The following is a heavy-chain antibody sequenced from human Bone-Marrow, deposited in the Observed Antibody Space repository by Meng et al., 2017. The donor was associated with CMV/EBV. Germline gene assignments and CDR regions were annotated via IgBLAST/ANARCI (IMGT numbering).Heavy chain of an antibody. CDR3: ARVSSSWYYYYGMDV. D-gene: IGHD6-13*01. CDR1: GYSFTSYW. J-gene: IGHJ6*04. CDR2: INSDGSST. V-gene: IGHV3-74*01. Sequence: GYSFTSYWMHWVRQAPGKGLVWVSRINSDGSSTSYADSVKGRFTISRDNAKNTLYLQMNSLRAEDTAVYYCARVSSSWYYYYGMDVWGEGTTVTVSS.